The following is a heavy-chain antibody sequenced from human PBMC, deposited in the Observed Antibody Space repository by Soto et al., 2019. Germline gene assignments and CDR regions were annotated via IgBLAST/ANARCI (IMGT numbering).Heavy chain of an antibody. CDR1: GFSFSGYT. Sequence: GGSLRLSCAASGFSFSGYTMTWVRQAPGKGLEWVSYISSSSGTVYNADSVKGRFTISRDNAKNSLYLQMNSLGAEDTAVYYCAKEVGYNWNPNDYWGQG. CDR2: ISSSSGTV. CDR3: AKEVGYNWNPNDY. J-gene: IGHJ4*02. V-gene: IGHV3-48*01. D-gene: IGHD1-20*01.